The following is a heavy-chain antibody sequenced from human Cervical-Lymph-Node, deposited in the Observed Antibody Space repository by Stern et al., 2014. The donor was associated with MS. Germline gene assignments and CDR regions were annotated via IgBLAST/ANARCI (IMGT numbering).Heavy chain of an antibody. D-gene: IGHD3-3*01. J-gene: IGHJ4*02. Sequence: DQLVESGGGVVQPGRSLRVSCAASGFTFRNYAMHWVRQAPGKGLEWVAVISFDGSNTYYAKSVRGRFTISRDNSKNTLFLQMNSLRSEDTAVYYCARAHSPPFRYNHFWSGYPDWGQGTLVTVSS. CDR3: ARAHSPPFRYNHFWSGYPD. V-gene: IGHV3-30*03. CDR2: ISFDGSNT. CDR1: GFTFRNYA.